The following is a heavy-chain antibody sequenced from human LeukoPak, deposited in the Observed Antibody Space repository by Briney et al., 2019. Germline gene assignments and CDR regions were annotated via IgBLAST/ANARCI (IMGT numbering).Heavy chain of an antibody. D-gene: IGHD3-22*01. CDR1: GYTFTSYG. Sequence: ASVTVSCKASGYTFTSYGISWVRQAPGQGLKWMGWISAYNGNTNYAQKLQGRVTMTTDTSTSTAYMELRSLRSDDTAVYYCARVDIGYYDSSGYTDWGQGTLVTVSS. J-gene: IGHJ4*02. CDR2: ISAYNGNT. CDR3: ARVDIGYYDSSGYTD. V-gene: IGHV1-18*01.